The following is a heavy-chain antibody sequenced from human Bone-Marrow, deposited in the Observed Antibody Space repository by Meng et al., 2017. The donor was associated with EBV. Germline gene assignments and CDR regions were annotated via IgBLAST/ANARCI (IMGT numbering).Heavy chain of an antibody. CDR2: IYHSGST. Sequence: QVQLQESGPGLVKPSGTLSLTCAVPGGSISSSNWWSWVRQPPGKGLEWIGEIYHSGSTNYNPSLKSRVSISVDMSKNQFSLKVSSVTAADTAVYYCARHADCSGGSCWYFDLWGRGTLVTVSS. J-gene: IGHJ2*01. V-gene: IGHV4-4*02. D-gene: IGHD2-15*01. CDR3: ARHADCSGGSCWYFDL. CDR1: GGSISSSNW.